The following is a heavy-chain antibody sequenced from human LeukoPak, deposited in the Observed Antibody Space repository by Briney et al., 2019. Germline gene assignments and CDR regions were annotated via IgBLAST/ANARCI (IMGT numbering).Heavy chain of an antibody. Sequence: PGGSLRLYFAASGFTFSRYIMNLVRQAPGKGLEWVSSISSSSSYIYYADSVKGRFTISRDNAKNSLYMQMNSLRAEDTAVYSGARDPSDDYGVDLDAFDIWGQGTMVTVSS. CDR2: ISSSSSYI. J-gene: IGHJ3*02. D-gene: IGHD4-17*01. CDR3: ARDPSDDYGVDLDAFDI. CDR1: GFTFSRYI. V-gene: IGHV3-21*01.